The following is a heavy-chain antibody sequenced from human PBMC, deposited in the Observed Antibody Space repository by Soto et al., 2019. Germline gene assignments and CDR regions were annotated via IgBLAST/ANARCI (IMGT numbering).Heavy chain of an antibody. D-gene: IGHD3-3*01. CDR3: ARGYDFWSGYYYYYYYGMQV. CDR2: IYYSGST. CDR1: VVSISSSSYY. Sequence: PSETLSLTCTVSVVSISSSSYYWGWIRQPPWKGLEWIGSIYYSGSTYYNPSLKSRVTISVDTSKNQFSLKLSSVTAADTAVYYCARGYDFWSGYYYYYYYGMQVWRQGTTVNVSS. J-gene: IGHJ6*01. V-gene: IGHV4-39*01.